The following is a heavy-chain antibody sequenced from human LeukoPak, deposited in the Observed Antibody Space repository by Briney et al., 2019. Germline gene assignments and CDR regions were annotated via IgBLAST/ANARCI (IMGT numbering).Heavy chain of an antibody. D-gene: IGHD6-19*01. CDR1: GGSISTSSSY. V-gene: IGHV4-39*01. Sequence: PSETLPLTCTVSGGSISTSSSYWGWVRQPPGKGLEWIGSIYYSGSTYYNPSLKSRVTISVDTSKNQFSLKLSSVTAADTAVYYCARRGSGWSSYYFDYWGQGTLVTVSS. J-gene: IGHJ4*02. CDR3: ARRGSGWSSYYFDY. CDR2: IYYSGST.